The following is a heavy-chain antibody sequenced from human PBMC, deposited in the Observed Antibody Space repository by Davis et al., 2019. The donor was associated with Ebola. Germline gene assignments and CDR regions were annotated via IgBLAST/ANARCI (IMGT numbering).Heavy chain of an antibody. D-gene: IGHD5-12*01. CDR2: IDPSDSYT. V-gene: IGHV5-10-1*01. Sequence: GESLKISCKGSGYSFTSYWISWVRQMPGKGLEWMGRIDPSDSYTNYSPSFQGHVTISADKSISTAYLQWSSLKASDTAMYYCARLPDIVATIGITGTTNYYYGMDVWGQGTTVTVSS. CDR3: ARLPDIVATIGITGTTNYYYGMDV. CDR1: GYSFTSYW. J-gene: IGHJ6*02.